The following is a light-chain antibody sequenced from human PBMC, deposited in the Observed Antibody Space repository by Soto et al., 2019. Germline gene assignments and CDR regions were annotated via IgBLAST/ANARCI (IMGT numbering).Light chain of an antibody. J-gene: IGKJ2*01. CDR2: AAS. CDR1: QSISSY. Sequence: DIQMTQFPSSLSASVGDRVTITCRASQSISSYLNWYQQKPRKAPELLIYAASSLQSGVPSRFSGSGSGTDFTLTISSLQPEDFATYYCQQSYSIPFTFGQGTSLEIK. CDR3: QQSYSIPFT. V-gene: IGKV1-39*01.